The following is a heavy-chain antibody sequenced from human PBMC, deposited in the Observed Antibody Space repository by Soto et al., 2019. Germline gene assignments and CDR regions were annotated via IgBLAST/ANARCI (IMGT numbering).Heavy chain of an antibody. V-gene: IGHV4-31*03. D-gene: IGHD4-17*01. CDR1: GGAIRRGGYH. CDR3: ARHPNDFGEYNVFDV. J-gene: IGHJ3*01. Sequence: TLSLTYNVSGGAIRRGGYHCVWIRQHPEKGLDWIGHVYSTGSVFYNPSLETRVDISFDKSNYCFSLQLTSVTAADTAIYYCARHPNDFGEYNVFDVWG. CDR2: VYSTGSV.